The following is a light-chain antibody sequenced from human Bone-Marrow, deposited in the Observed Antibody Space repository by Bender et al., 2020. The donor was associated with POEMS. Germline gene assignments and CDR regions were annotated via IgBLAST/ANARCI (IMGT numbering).Light chain of an antibody. V-gene: IGLV1-44*01. J-gene: IGLJ3*02. CDR1: SSNFGNNA. CDR2: SNN. CDR3: SSWDDSLNGWV. Sequence: QSVLTQPPSASGTPGQSVTISCSGTSSNFGNNAANWYQHVPGTAPKLLIYSNNQRPSGVPYRFSASTSGTSASLAISGLHSDDEADYYCSSWDDSLNGWVFGGGTKLTVL.